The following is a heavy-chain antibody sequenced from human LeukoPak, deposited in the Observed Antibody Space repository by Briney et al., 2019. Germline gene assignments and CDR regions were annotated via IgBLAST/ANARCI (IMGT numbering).Heavy chain of an antibody. Sequence: GGSLRLSCAASGFTFNTYSMNWVRQAPGKGLEWVSSISSSSSYIYYADSVKGRFTISRDNAKNSLYLQMNSLRAEDTAVYYCARVRSGSYLDVDCWGQGTLVTVSS. J-gene: IGHJ4*02. CDR2: ISSSSSYI. D-gene: IGHD1-26*01. CDR3: ARVRSGSYLDVDC. CDR1: GFTFNTYS. V-gene: IGHV3-21*01.